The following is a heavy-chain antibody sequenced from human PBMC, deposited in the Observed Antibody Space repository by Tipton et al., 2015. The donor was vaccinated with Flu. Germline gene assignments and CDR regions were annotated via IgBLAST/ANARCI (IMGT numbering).Heavy chain of an antibody. CDR3: ARAVGGGEAF. D-gene: IGHD2-21*01. V-gene: IGHV3-74*01. Sequence: SLRLSCAASGFTFSDYWMHRVGQVPGKGLVWVACVNGDGSRTIYADSVKGRFTISRDNARNTRYLQMNDLKVDDTAVYYCARAVGGGEAFWGPGTLVTVSS. J-gene: IGHJ4*02. CDR2: VNGDGSRT. CDR1: GFTFSDYW.